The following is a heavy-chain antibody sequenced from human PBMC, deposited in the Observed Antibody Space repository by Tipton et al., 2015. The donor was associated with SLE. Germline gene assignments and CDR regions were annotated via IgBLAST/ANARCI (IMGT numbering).Heavy chain of an antibody. J-gene: IGHJ5*02. CDR3: ARGRTMIGHNWLDP. V-gene: IGHV4-4*02. D-gene: IGHD3-22*01. CDR2: IYHSGAT. Sequence: GLVKPSETLSLTCSVSGDSIIRNNWWSWVRQPPGKGLEWIGEIYHSGATNYNPSLKSRVAISVDKSKNQFSLKLSSVTAADTAVYYCARGRTMIGHNWLDPWGQGTLVTVSS. CDR1: GDSIIRNNW.